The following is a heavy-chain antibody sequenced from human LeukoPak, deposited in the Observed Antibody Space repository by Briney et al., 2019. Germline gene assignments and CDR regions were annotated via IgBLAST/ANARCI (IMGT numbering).Heavy chain of an antibody. D-gene: IGHD6-13*01. CDR3: ARAPIAAGGTENFDY. Sequence: SETLSLTCAVYGGSFSGYYWSWIRQPPGKGLEWIGEINQSGSTNYNPSLKSRVTISVDTSKNQFSLKLSSVTAADTAVYYCARAPIAAGGTENFDYWGQGTLVTVSS. V-gene: IGHV4-34*01. CDR1: GGSFSGYY. CDR2: INQSGST. J-gene: IGHJ4*02.